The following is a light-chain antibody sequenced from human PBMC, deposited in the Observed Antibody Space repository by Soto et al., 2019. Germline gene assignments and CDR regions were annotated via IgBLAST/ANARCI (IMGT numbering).Light chain of an antibody. J-gene: IGLJ2*01. Sequence: QSALTQPRSVSGSPGQSVTISCTGTSSDVGGYNYVSWYQPHPGKAPKLMIYDVSKRPSGVPDRFSGSKSGNTASLTISGLQAKDEADYYCCSYAGSLVVFGGGTKLTV. CDR1: SSDVGGYNY. V-gene: IGLV2-11*01. CDR3: CSYAGSLVV. CDR2: DVS.